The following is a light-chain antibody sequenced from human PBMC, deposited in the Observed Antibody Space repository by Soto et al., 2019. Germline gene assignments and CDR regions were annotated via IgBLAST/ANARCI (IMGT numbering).Light chain of an antibody. Sequence: EIVLTQSPATLSVSPGERVTLSCRASQSVGSNLAWYQQKPGQAPRLLIYDASNRATGIPARFSGSGSGTDFTLTISSLEPEDFAVYYCQQRSNWPPTFGQGTRLEI. V-gene: IGKV3-11*01. CDR3: QQRSNWPPT. J-gene: IGKJ5*01. CDR2: DAS. CDR1: QSVGSN.